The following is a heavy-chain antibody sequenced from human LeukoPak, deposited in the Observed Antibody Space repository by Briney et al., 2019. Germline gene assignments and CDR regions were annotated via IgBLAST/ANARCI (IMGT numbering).Heavy chain of an antibody. V-gene: IGHV4-59*01. Sequence: PSETLSRTCTVSGGSISSYYWSWIRQPPGKGREWIGYIYYSGSTNYNPSLKSRVTISVDTSKNQFSLKLSSVTAADTAVYYCAREYRYYGSGTTQNWFDPWGQGTLVTVSS. CDR2: IYYSGST. CDR1: GGSISSYY. CDR3: AREYRYYGSGTTQNWFDP. D-gene: IGHD3-10*01. J-gene: IGHJ5*02.